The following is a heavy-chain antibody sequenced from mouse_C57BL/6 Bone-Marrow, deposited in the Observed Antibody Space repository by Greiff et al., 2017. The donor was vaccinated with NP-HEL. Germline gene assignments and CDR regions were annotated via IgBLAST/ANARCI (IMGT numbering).Heavy chain of an antibody. CDR1: GYTFTDYY. CDR3: DYYSNDDYAMDY. CDR2: INPYNGGT. V-gene: IGHV1-19*01. D-gene: IGHD2-5*01. Sequence: EVQLQQSGPVLVKPGASVKMSCKASGYTFTDYYMNWVKQSHGKSLEWIGVINPYNGGTSYNQKFKGKATLTVDKSSSTAYMELNSLTSEDSAVYYCDYYSNDDYAMDYWGQGTSVTVSS. J-gene: IGHJ4*01.